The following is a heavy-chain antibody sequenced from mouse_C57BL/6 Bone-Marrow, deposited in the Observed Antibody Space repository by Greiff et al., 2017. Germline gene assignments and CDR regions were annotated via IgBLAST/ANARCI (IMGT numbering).Heavy chain of an antibody. V-gene: IGHV1-64*01. CDR1: GYTFTSYW. D-gene: IGHD1-1*01. J-gene: IGHJ3*01. CDR3: ARECYGSSSFAY. Sequence: VQLKQPGAELVKPGASVKLSCKASGYTFTSYWMHWVKQRPGQGLEWIGMIHPNSGSTNYNEKFKSKATLTVDKSSSTAYMQLSSLTSEDSAVYYCARECYGSSSFAYWGQGTLVTVSA. CDR2: IHPNSGST.